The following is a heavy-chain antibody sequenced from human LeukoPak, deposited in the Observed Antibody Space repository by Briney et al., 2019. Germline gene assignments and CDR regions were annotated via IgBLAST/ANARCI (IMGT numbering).Heavy chain of an antibody. V-gene: IGHV1-8*01. D-gene: IGHD3-22*01. CDR1: GYTFTSYD. CDR3: ARTIVGGYYRYYYYYYMDV. Sequence: ASVKVSCKASGYTFTSYDINWVRQATGQGLEWMGWMNPNSGNTGYAQKFQGRVTMTRNTSISTAYMELSSLRSEDTAEYYCARTIVGGYYRYYYYYYMDVWGKGTTVTISS. J-gene: IGHJ6*03. CDR2: MNPNSGNT.